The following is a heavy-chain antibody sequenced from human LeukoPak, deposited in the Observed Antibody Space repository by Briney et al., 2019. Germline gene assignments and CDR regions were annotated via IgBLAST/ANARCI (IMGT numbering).Heavy chain of an antibody. J-gene: IGHJ4*02. Sequence: PSETLSLTCTVSGGSISSYYWSRIRQPPGKGLEWIGYISYNGNTNYNPSLKSRATISVDTSKTQFSLNLSSVTAADTAVYYCARIGARSPDYWGQGTLVTVSS. V-gene: IGHV4-59*08. CDR1: GGSISSYY. D-gene: IGHD1-14*01. CDR3: ARIGARSPDY. CDR2: ISYNGNT.